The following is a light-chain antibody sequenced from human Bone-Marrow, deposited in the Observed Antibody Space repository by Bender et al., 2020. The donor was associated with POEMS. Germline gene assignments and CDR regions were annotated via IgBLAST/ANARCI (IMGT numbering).Light chain of an antibody. Sequence: QSALTQPGSVSGSPGQSITISCTGTSSDVGSYNVVSWYQQHPAKAPKLMIYAVSYRPSAVSSRFSGSKSANTASLTISGLQAEDEAHYYCSSYTSTNTLNWLFGGGTKLTVL. CDR2: AVS. V-gene: IGLV2-14*02. J-gene: IGLJ3*02. CDR3: SSYTSTNTLNWL. CDR1: SSDVGSYNV.